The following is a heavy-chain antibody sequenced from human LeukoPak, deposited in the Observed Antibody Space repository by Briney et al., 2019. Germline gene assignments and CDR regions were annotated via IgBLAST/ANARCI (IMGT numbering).Heavy chain of an antibody. V-gene: IGHV1-8*01. CDR2: MNPNSGNT. D-gene: IGHD6-13*01. CDR1: GYAFTSYD. J-gene: IGHJ5*02. CDR3: ARTASSWYVHWFDP. Sequence: ASVKVSCKASGYAFTSYDINWVRQATGQGLEWMGWMNPNSGNTGYAQKFQGRVTMTRNTSISTAYMELSSLRSEDTAVYYCARTASSWYVHWFDPWGQGTLVTVSS.